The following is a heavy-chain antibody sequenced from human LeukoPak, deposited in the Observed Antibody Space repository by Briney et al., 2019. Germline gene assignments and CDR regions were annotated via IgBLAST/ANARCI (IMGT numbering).Heavy chain of an antibody. CDR3: ARDTAWYTAHYYIDV. CDR2: ISYDGSNK. CDR1: GFTFSSYG. V-gene: IGHV3-30*03. Sequence: GRSLRLSCAASGFTFSSYGMHWVRQAPGKGLEWVAVISYDGSNKYYADSVKGRFTISRDNSKNTLYLQMNSLRAEDTAVYYCARDTAWYTAHYYIDVWGKGTTVTVSS. D-gene: IGHD2-8*01. J-gene: IGHJ6*03.